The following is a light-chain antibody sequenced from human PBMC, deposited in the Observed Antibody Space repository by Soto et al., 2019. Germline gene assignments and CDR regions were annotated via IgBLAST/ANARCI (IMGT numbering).Light chain of an antibody. CDR3: SSHAGSSVV. CDR1: SSDVGGYNY. V-gene: IGLV2-11*01. CDR2: DVT. J-gene: IGLJ1*01. Sequence: QSALTQPRSVSGSPGQSVTISCTETSSDVGGYNYVSWYQQHPGKAPKLMIYDVTTRPSGVPDRFSGSKSGNTASLTISGLQAEDEADYYCSSHAGSSVVFGTGTKVNVL.